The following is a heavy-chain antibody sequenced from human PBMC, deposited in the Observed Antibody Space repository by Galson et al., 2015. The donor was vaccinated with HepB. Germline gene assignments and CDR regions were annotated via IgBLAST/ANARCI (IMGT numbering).Heavy chain of an antibody. CDR3: ASPRELLLGGVDDAFDI. CDR2: IIPIFGTA. D-gene: IGHD1-26*01. CDR1: GGTFSSYA. Sequence: SVKVSCKASGGTFSSYANSWERPAPGQGLEWMGGIIPIFGTANYAQKFQGRVTITADESTSTAYMELSSLRSEDTAVYYCASPRELLLGGVDDAFDIWGQGTMVTVSS. V-gene: IGHV1-69*13. J-gene: IGHJ3*02.